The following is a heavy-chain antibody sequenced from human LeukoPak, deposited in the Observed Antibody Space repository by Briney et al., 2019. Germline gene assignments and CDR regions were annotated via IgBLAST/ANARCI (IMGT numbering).Heavy chain of an antibody. CDR3: ARVGPYYDILTGYSYYFDY. J-gene: IGHJ4*02. V-gene: IGHV4-59*01. Sequence: PSETLSLTCTVSGGSISSYYWSWIGQPPGKGLEWSGYIYYSGSTNYNPSLKSRVTISVDTSKNQFSLKVSSVIAADTAVYYCARVGPYYDILTGYSYYFDYWGQGTLVTVSS. CDR1: GGSISSYY. D-gene: IGHD3-9*01. CDR2: IYYSGST.